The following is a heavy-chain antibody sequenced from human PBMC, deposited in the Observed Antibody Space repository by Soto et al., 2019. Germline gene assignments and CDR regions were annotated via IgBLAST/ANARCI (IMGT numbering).Heavy chain of an antibody. CDR1: GFTFSSYG. J-gene: IGHJ4*02. Sequence: PGGSLRLSCAASGFTFSSYGMHWVRQAPGKGLEWVAVISYDGSNKYYADSVKGRFTISRDNSKNTLYLQMNSLRAEDTAVYYCAKLPGFYYYDSSGHDHFDYWGQGTLVTVSS. D-gene: IGHD3-22*01. CDR3: AKLPGFYYYDSSGHDHFDY. V-gene: IGHV3-30*18. CDR2: ISYDGSNK.